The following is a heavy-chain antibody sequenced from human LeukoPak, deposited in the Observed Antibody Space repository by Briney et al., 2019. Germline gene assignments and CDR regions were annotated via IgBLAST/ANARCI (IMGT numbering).Heavy chain of an antibody. Sequence: GGSLRLSCAASGFTVSSNYMSWVRQAPGKGLEWVSVIYSGGTTYYADSVKGRFTISRDTSKNTLYLQMNSLTAEDTAVYYCARGLYGSGSYGGHDYWGQGTLVTVSS. CDR1: GFTVSSNY. V-gene: IGHV3-53*01. CDR2: IYSGGTT. CDR3: ARGLYGSGSYGGHDY. D-gene: IGHD3-10*01. J-gene: IGHJ4*02.